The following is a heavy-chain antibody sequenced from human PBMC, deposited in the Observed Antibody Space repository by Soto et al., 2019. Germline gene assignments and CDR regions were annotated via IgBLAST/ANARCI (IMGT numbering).Heavy chain of an antibody. V-gene: IGHV3-66*01. J-gene: IGHJ4*02. Sequence: EVQLVESGGGLVQPGGSLRLSCAASGFTVSSNYMSWVRQAPGKGLEWVSVIYTGGGTFYADSVKGRFTISRDNSKDTLHLQMSSLRAEDTAVCYGARGEGDYWGQGTLVTVSS. CDR2: IYTGGGT. CDR3: ARGEGDY. CDR1: GFTVSSNY.